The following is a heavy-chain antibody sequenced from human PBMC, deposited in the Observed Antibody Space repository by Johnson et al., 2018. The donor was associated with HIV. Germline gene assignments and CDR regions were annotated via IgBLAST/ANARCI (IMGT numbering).Heavy chain of an antibody. J-gene: IGHJ3*02. V-gene: IGHV3-33*01. CDR2: IWYDGSNK. CDR1: GFTFSSYG. D-gene: IGHD6-6*01. CDR3: ARHSTIATHPDYFVM. Sequence: QVQLVESGGGVVQPGRSLRLSCAASGFTFSSYGMHWVRQAPGKGLEWVAVIWYDGSNKYYADSVKGRFTISRDNSSNTLYLQMNSLRAEDTAFYYCARHSTIATHPDYFVMWGQGTMVTVSS.